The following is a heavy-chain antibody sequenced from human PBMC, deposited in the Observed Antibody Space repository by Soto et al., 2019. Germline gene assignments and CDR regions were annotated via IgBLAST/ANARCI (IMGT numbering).Heavy chain of an antibody. D-gene: IGHD1-1*01. J-gene: IGHJ5*02. V-gene: IGHV1-2*02. CDR1: RYIFTAYF. CDR2: INPNNGAT. CDR3: ASHDPGARFDP. Sequence: QVKLVQSGAEVKKPGASVKVSCKAPRYIFTAYFMHWVRQAPGQGLEWMGWINPNNGATHYGLSFQGRVTMTRDTSISTAYMELSSLRTDDTAVYYCASHDPGARFDPWGQGTLVIVSS.